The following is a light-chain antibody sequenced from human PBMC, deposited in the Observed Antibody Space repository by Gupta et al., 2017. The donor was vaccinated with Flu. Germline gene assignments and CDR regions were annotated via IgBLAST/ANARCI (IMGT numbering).Light chain of an antibody. CDR2: NNI. CDR3: AAWDDSLNGVV. J-gene: IGLJ2*01. CDR1: SSNIGSNT. Sequence: QSVLTQPPSASGTPGQRVTISCSGSSSNIGSNTVNWYQQLPGTAPKLLIYNNIQRPSGVPDRFSGSKSGTSASLAISGLQSEDEADVYCAAWDDSLNGVVFGGGTKLTVL. V-gene: IGLV1-44*01.